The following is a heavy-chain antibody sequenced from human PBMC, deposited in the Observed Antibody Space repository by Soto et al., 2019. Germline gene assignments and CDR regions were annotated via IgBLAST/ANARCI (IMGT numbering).Heavy chain of an antibody. CDR3: SNHRHYYDGRSHHFDY. CDR2: ISTGSERT. Sequence: VRLLESGGGLTQPGGSLRLSCVVSGLSFSSQDMSWVRQAPGKGLEWVSAISTGSERTHYADSVRGRFTISRDNSKSTLYLQMNSLRVEDTALYYCSNHRHYYDGRSHHFDYWGQGALVTVSA. V-gene: IGHV3-23*01. D-gene: IGHD3-22*01. CDR1: GLSFSSQD. J-gene: IGHJ4*02.